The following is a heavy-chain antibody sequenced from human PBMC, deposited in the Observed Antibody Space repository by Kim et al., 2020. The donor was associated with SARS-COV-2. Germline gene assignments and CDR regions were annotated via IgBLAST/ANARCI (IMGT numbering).Heavy chain of an antibody. J-gene: IGHJ4*02. Sequence: ADSVKGRFTIARDNSKNTRYLQMNSRRAEDTAVYYCAREGPWGVTSGGFDYWGQGTLVTVSS. D-gene: IGHD2-2*01. V-gene: IGHV3-30*07. CDR3: AREGPWGVTSGGFDY.